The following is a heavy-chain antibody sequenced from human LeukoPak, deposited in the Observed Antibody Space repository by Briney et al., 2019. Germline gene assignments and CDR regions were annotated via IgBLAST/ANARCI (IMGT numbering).Heavy chain of an antibody. J-gene: IGHJ5*02. CDR2: INHSGST. V-gene: IGHV4-34*01. Sequence: SETLSLTCAVYGGSFSGYYWSWTRQPPGKGLEWIGEINHSGSTNYNPSLKSRVTISVDTSKNQFSLKLSSVTAADTAVYYCARGRGKYSYGSFRPPRPTWFDPWGQGTLVTVSS. D-gene: IGHD5-18*01. CDR1: GGSFSGYY. CDR3: ARGRGKYSYGSFRPPRPTWFDP.